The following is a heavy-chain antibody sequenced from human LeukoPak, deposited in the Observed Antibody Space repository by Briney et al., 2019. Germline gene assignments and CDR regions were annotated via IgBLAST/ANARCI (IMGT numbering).Heavy chain of an antibody. J-gene: IGHJ4*02. Sequence: GGSLRLSCAASGFTFSSYAMSWVRQAPGKGLEWVSAISGSGGSTYYADSVKGRFTISRDNSKNTLYLQMNSLRAEDTAVYYCARDRNDYEYYFDYWGQGTLVTVSS. V-gene: IGHV3-23*01. CDR3: ARDRNDYEYYFDY. D-gene: IGHD4-17*01. CDR1: GFTFSSYA. CDR2: ISGSGGST.